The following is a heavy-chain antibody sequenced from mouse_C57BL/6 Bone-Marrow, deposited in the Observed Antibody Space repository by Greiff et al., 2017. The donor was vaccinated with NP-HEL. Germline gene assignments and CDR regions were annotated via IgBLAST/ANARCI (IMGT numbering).Heavy chain of an antibody. V-gene: IGHV3-6*01. D-gene: IGHD2-5*01. CDR2: ISYDGSN. CDR3: ARRGVYYSNYVFDY. CDR1: GYSITSGYY. Sequence: EVHLVESGPGLVKPSQSLSLTCSVTGYSITSGYYWNWIRQFPGNKLEWMGYISYDGSNNYNPSLKNRISITRDTSKNQFFLKLNSVTTEDTATYYCARRGVYYSNYVFDYWGQGTTLTVSS. J-gene: IGHJ2*01.